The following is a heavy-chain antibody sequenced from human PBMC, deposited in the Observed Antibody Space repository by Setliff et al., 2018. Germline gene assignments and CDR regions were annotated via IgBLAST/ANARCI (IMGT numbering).Heavy chain of an antibody. V-gene: IGHV3-11*04. D-gene: IGHD3-10*01. Sequence: PGGSLRLSCAASGFRFSDLYMSWVRQVPGKGLEWLSKISGTGNTVYYADSVRGRFTISRDNAKNSLYLQMNSLRTEDMGIYYCARDGGINMVKTYYYGLDVWGQGTTVTVSS. CDR1: GFRFSDLY. CDR2: ISGTGNTV. J-gene: IGHJ6*02. CDR3: ARDGGINMVKTYYYGLDV.